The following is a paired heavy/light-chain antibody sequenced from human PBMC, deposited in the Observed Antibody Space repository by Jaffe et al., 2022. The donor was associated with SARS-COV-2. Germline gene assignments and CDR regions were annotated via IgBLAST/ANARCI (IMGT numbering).Heavy chain of an antibody. V-gene: IGHV3-7*01. Sequence: EVQLVESGGGLVQPGGSLRLSCAASGFTFSSYWMSWVRQAPGKGLEWVANIRQDGSEKYYVDSVKGRFTISRDNDKNSLYLQMSSLRVEDTAVYYCGNYYYDSRSYPYWGQGTLVTVSS. J-gene: IGHJ4*02. CDR3: GNYYYDSRSYPY. CDR1: GFTFSSYW. D-gene: IGHD3-22*01. CDR2: IRQDGSEK.
Light chain of an antibody. CDR1: QSISSW. J-gene: IGKJ4*01. V-gene: IGKV1-5*03. CDR2: KAS. Sequence: DIQMTQSPSTLSASVGDRVTITCRASQSISSWLAWYQQKPGKAPKLLIYKASSLESGVPSRFSGSESGTEFTLTISSLQPDDFATYHCQQYNSYPITFGGGTKVEIK. CDR3: QQYNSYPIT.